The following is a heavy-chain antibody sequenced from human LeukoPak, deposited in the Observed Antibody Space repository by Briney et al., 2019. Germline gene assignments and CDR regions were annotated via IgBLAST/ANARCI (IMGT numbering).Heavy chain of an antibody. CDR1: GVSISTFY. V-gene: IGHV4-59*01. CDR2: IYYSGDT. J-gene: IGHJ4*02. CDR3: ASAIILGEFSSHFDY. Sequence: SETLSLTCTVSGVSISTFYWSWIRQPPGRGLEWIGYIYYSGDTNYNPSLKSRVAISVDTSKNQFSLKLSSVTAADTAVYYCASAIILGEFSSHFDYWGQGTLVTVSS. D-gene: IGHD3-16*01.